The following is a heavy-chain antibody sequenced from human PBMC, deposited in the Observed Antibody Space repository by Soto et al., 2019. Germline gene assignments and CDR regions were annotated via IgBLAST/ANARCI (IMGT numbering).Heavy chain of an antibody. CDR2: INAGNGNT. J-gene: IGHJ4*02. V-gene: IGHV1-3*01. D-gene: IGHD3-22*01. CDR1: GYTFTSYA. Sequence: DSVKVSCKASGYTFTSYAMHWVRQAPGQRLEWMGWINAGNGNTKYSQKFQGRVTITRDTSASTAYMELSSLRSEDTAVYYCARIQGRSGYYSWTLYYWGQGTLVTVSS. CDR3: ARIQGRSGYYSWTLYY.